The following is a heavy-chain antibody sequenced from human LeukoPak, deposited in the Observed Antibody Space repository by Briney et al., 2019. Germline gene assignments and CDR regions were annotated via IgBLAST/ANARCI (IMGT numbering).Heavy chain of an antibody. V-gene: IGHV4-59*01. CDR3: ARGGYYGSKGYYYLDY. J-gene: IGHJ4*02. CDR2: IYHSGST. CDR1: DDSISNYY. D-gene: IGHD3-22*01. Sequence: SEALSLTCTVSDDSISNYYWSWIRQPPGRGLEWIGFIYHSGSTNYNPSLKSRVAMAVDTSRNQFSLKLSSVTAADTAVYYCARGGYYGSKGYYYLDYWGQGTLVTVST.